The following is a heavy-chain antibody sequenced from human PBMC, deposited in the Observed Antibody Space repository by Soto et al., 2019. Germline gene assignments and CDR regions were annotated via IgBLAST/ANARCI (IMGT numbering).Heavy chain of an antibody. CDR1: GGTFSSYA. Sequence: QVQLVQSGAEVKKPGSSVKVSCKASGGTFSSYAISWVRQAPGQGLEWMGGIIPIFGTANYAQKFQGRGRITADEPTSTAYMERSSLRSEDTAAYYCARGARTAWLPPPLFDYWGQGTLVTVSS. D-gene: IGHD5-12*01. J-gene: IGHJ4*02. V-gene: IGHV1-69*01. CDR3: ARGARTAWLPPPLFDY. CDR2: IIPIFGTA.